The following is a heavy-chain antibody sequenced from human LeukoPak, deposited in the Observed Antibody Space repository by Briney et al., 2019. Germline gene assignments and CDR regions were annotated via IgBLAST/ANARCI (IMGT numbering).Heavy chain of an antibody. V-gene: IGHV4-30-4*08. J-gene: IGHJ4*02. CDR2: IYYSGST. Sequence: SQTLSLTCTVSGGSISSGDYYRSWIRQPPGKGLERIGYIYYSGSTYYNPSLKSRVTISVDTSKNQFSLKLSSVTAADTAVYYCARDTTDDSSGYSIFDYWGQGTLVTVSS. CDR3: ARDTTDDSSGYSIFDY. CDR1: GGSISSGDYY. D-gene: IGHD3-22*01.